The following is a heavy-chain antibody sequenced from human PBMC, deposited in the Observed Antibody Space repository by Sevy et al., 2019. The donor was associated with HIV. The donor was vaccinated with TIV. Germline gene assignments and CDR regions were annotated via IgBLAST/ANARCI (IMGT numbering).Heavy chain of an antibody. CDR2: SIPIFGTA. Sequence: ASVKVSCKASGGTVSSYAISWVRQAPGQGLEWMGGSIPIFGTANYAQKFQGRVTITADESTSTAYMELSSLRSEDTAVYDCARDGDGSGSYDYWGQRTLVTVSS. CDR3: ARDGDGSGSYDY. D-gene: IGHD3-10*01. CDR1: GGTVSSYA. V-gene: IGHV1-69*13. J-gene: IGHJ4*02.